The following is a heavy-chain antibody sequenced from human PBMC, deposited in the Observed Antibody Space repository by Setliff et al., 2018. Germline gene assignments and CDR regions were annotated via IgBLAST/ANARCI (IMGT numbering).Heavy chain of an antibody. CDR2: IIPIFGTA. J-gene: IGHJ4*02. CDR3: ARDDSSSSGEVDY. V-gene: IGHV1-69*05. D-gene: IGHD6-6*01. CDR1: GGTFSSYA. Sequence: GASVKVSCKASGGTFSSYAISWVRQAPGQGLEWMGGIIPIFGTANYAQKFQGRVTMTRDTSTSTVYMELSSLRSEDTAVYYCARDDSSSSGEVDYWGQGTLVTVSS.